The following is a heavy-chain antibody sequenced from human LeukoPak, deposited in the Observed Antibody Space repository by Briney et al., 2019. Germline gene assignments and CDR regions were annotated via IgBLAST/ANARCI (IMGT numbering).Heavy chain of an antibody. CDR2: ISGSGGST. D-gene: IGHD6-19*01. Sequence: GGSLRLSCAASGFTFSSYAMSWVRQAPGKGLEWVSAISGSGGSTYYADSVKGRFTISRDNSKNTLYLQMNSLRAEDTAVYYCAKGEQWLVRGAVDYWGQGTLVTVSS. CDR1: GFTFSSYA. J-gene: IGHJ4*02. CDR3: AKGEQWLVRGAVDY. V-gene: IGHV3-23*01.